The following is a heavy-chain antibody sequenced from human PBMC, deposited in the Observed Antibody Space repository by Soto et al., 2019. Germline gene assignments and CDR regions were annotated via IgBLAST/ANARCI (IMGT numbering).Heavy chain of an antibody. CDR3: ARLRFLQRLSNDY. CDR1: GGSISSGGYY. Sequence: SETLSLTCTVSGGSISSGGYYWSWIRQHPGKGLEWIGYIYYSGSTYYNPSLKSRVTISVDTSKNQFSLKLSSVTAADTAVYYCARLRFLQRLSNDYWGQGTLVTVST. J-gene: IGHJ4*02. CDR2: IYYSGST. V-gene: IGHV4-31*02. D-gene: IGHD3-3*01.